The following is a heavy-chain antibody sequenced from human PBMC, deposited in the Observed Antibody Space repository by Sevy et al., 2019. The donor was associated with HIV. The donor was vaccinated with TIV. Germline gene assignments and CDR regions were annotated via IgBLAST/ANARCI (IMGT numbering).Heavy chain of an antibody. CDR3: ARGLGSGSYDYYYGMDV. CDR1: GGSFSGYY. Sequence: ETLSLTCAVYGGSFSGYYWSWIRQPPGKGLEWIGEINHSGSTNYNPSLKSRVTISVDTSKNQFSLKLSSVTAADTAVYYCARGLGSGSYDYYYGMDVWGQGTTVTVSS. D-gene: IGHD3-10*01. V-gene: IGHV4-34*01. CDR2: INHSGST. J-gene: IGHJ6*02.